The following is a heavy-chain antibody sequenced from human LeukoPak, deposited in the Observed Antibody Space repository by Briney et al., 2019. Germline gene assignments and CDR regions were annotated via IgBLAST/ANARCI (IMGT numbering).Heavy chain of an antibody. V-gene: IGHV4-61*02. CDR1: GGSISSGSYY. CDR3: ARGKYGDLSSYYFDY. Sequence: SETLSLTCTVSGGSISSGSYYWSWIRQPAGKGLEWIGRIYTSGSTNYNPSLKSRFTISVDTSKNQFSLKLSSVAAADTAVYYCARGKYGDLSSYYFDYWGQGTLVTVSS. CDR2: IYTSGST. J-gene: IGHJ4*02. D-gene: IGHD4-17*01.